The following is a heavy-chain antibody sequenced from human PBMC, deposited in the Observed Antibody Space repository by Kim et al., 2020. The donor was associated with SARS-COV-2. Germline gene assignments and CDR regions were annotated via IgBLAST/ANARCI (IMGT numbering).Heavy chain of an antibody. J-gene: IGHJ6*02. D-gene: IGHD2-15*01. CDR3: AVGGELLQTYYYYGMDV. V-gene: IGHV3-53*01. CDR2: IYSGGST. Sequence: GGSLRLSCAASGFTVSSNYMSWVRQAPGKGLEWVSVIYSGGSTYYADSVKGRFTISRDNSKNTLYLQMNSLRAEDTAVYYCAVGGELLQTYYYYGMDVWGQGTTVTVSS. CDR1: GFTVSSNY.